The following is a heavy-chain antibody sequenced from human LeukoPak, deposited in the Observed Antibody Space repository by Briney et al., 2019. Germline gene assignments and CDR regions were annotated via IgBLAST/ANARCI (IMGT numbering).Heavy chain of an antibody. CDR1: GGTFSSYA. CDR3: AARGDYGDYVRFDY. V-gene: IGHV1-69*01. J-gene: IGHJ4*02. Sequence: SSVKVSCKASGGTFSSYAISWVRQAPGQGLEWMGGIIPIFGTANYAQKFQGRVTITADESTSTAYMELSSLRSEDTAAYYCAARGDYGDYVRFDYWGQGTLVTVSS. CDR2: IIPIFGTA. D-gene: IGHD4-17*01.